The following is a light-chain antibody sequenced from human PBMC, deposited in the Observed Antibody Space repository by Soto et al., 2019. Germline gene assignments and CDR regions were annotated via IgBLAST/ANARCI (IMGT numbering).Light chain of an antibody. CDR2: DAS. CDR1: QDINNS. CDR3: QQYENLPIT. J-gene: IGKJ5*01. Sequence: DIQMTQSPSSLSASVGDRVTITCQASQDINNSLNWYLQKPGKAPELLIYDASNLQTGVPSRFNGSGSGTDFTFTISSLQPEDIATYYCQQYENLPITFGQGTRLEI. V-gene: IGKV1-33*01.